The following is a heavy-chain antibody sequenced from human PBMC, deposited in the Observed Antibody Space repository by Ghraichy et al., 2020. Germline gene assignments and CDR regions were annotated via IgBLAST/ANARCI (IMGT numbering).Heavy chain of an antibody. CDR3: ARGPGSRHYFDS. Sequence: SQTLSLTCTVSNTSISSYFWNWIRQRPGKGLEWIGYIYYSGSTNYNPSLKSRVTISLDTSKNLFTLNLTSVTAADTAVYYCARGPGSRHYFDSWGQGTLVTVSS. CDR1: NTSISSYF. J-gene: IGHJ4*02. D-gene: IGHD3-10*01. CDR2: IYYSGST. V-gene: IGHV4-59*01.